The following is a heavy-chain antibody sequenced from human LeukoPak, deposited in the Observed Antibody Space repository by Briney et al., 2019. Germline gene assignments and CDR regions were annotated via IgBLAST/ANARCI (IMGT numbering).Heavy chain of an antibody. J-gene: IGHJ5*02. CDR2: ISGSGGST. D-gene: IGHD5-12*01. Sequence: PGRSLRLSCAASGFTFDDYAMHWVRQAPGKGLEWVSAISGSGGSTYYADSVKGRFTISRDNSKNTLYLQMNSLRAEDTAVYYCAKVSGYDYNYSWGQGTLVTVSS. CDR3: AKVSGYDYNYS. CDR1: GFTFDDYA. V-gene: IGHV3-23*01.